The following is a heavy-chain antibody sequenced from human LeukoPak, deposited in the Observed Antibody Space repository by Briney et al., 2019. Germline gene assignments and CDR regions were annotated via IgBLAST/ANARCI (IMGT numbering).Heavy chain of an antibody. Sequence: GGSLRLSCAASGFTFSRYEMNWVRQAPGKGLEWVSYISSSGSTIYYADSVKGRFTISRDNAKNSLYLQMNSLRAEDTAVYYCARASHYYDSSGYRRGDFDYWGQGTLVTVSS. V-gene: IGHV3-48*03. CDR1: GFTFSRYE. CDR3: ARASHYYDSSGYRRGDFDY. CDR2: ISSSGSTI. J-gene: IGHJ4*02. D-gene: IGHD3-22*01.